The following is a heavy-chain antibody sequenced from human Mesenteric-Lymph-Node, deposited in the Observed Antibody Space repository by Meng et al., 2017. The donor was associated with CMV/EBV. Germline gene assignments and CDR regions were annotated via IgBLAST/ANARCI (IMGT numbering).Heavy chain of an antibody. Sequence: GEALKISCSASGFTFSSYWMSWVRQAPGKGLEWVANIKQNGSEKYYVDSVKGRFPISRDNAKNSLYLQMNSLRAEDTAVYYCARHRQQWLVLDYWGQGTLVTVSS. V-gene: IGHV3-7*01. J-gene: IGHJ4*02. CDR3: ARHRQQWLVLDY. D-gene: IGHD6-19*01. CDR1: GFTFSSYW. CDR2: IKQNGSEK.